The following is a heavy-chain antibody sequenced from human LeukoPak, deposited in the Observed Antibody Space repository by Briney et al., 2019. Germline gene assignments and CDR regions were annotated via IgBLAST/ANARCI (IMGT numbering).Heavy chain of an antibody. V-gene: IGHV3-30-3*01. CDR1: GFTFGSYA. J-gene: IGHJ1*01. D-gene: IGHD3-3*01. CDR2: ISYDGSDK. CDR3: ARGITIFGVAEHFQH. Sequence: PGGSLRLSCAASGFTFGSYALHWVRQAPGKGLEWVALISYDGSDKYYADSVKGRFTISRDNSKNTLYLQMNSLRAEDTAVYYCARGITIFGVAEHFQHWGQGTLVTVSS.